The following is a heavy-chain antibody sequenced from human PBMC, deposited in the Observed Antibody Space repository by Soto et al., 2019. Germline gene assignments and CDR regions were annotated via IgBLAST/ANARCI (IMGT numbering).Heavy chain of an antibody. Sequence: SDTLSLTCTVSGGSISSYYWSWIRQPPGKGLEWIGYIYYSGSTNYNPSLKSRVTISVDTSKNQFSLKLSSVTAADTAVYYCASVTVTTPLDYYYYMDVWGKGTTVTVSS. V-gene: IGHV4-59*12. D-gene: IGHD4-4*01. J-gene: IGHJ6*03. CDR1: GGSISSYY. CDR2: IYYSGST. CDR3: ASVTVTTPLDYYYYMDV.